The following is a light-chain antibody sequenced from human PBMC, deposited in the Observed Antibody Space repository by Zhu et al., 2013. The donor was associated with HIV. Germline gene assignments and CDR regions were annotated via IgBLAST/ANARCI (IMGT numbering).Light chain of an antibody. J-gene: IGLJ2*01. CDR3: GTWDRSLSGMV. Sequence: QSVLTQAPSVSAAIGQKVTISCSGTNSNIGSYYVSWYQQVPGTAPKLLIYDDDKRPSGVPDRFSGSKSGTSATLGITGLQTGDEADYYCGTWDRSLSGMVFGGGTKLTVL. CDR2: DDD. V-gene: IGLV1-51*01. CDR1: NSNIGSYY.